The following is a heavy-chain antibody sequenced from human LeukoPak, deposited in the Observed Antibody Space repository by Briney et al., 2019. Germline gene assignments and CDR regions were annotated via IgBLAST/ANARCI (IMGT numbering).Heavy chain of an antibody. V-gene: IGHV4-39*01. CDR1: GGSISSSTSY. CDR2: IYYVGTT. D-gene: IGHD3-22*01. CDR3: ARSGDYYDSSAYYDY. J-gene: IGHJ4*02. Sequence: SETLSLPCTVSGGSISSSTSYWGWIRQPPGKGLEWIGCIYYVGTTYYSPSLKSRVTISVDTSKNQFSLKLTSVTATDTAVYYCARSGDYYDSSAYYDYWGQGTLVTVSS.